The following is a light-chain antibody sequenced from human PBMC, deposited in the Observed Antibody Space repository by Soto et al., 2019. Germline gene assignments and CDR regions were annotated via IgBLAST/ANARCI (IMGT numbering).Light chain of an antibody. Sequence: EIVLTQSPGTLSLSPGERATLSCRASQSVSSNYLAWYQQKPGQAPRLLIYGASRGAAGIPDRFSGSGSGTDITLTIGRLEPEEFAVYFCQQYWRSPMFSFGQGPKLVIK. V-gene: IGKV3-20*01. J-gene: IGKJ2*03. CDR3: QQYWRSPMFS. CDR2: GAS. CDR1: QSVSSNY.